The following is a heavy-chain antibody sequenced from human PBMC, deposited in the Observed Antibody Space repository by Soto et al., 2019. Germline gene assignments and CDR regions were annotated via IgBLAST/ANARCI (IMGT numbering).Heavy chain of an antibody. CDR2: IAPYIGKT. Sequence: ASVKVSCKTSGYTFTSYGISWVRQAPGQGLQWMGWIAPYIGKTNYAQDLQGRVTMTTDTSTTTAYMEVRGLTSDDTAMYCCARGGSSSYYYGMDVWGQGTTVTVPS. V-gene: IGHV1-18*04. CDR3: ARGGSSSYYYGMDV. D-gene: IGHD6-6*01. CDR1: GYTFTSYG. J-gene: IGHJ6*02.